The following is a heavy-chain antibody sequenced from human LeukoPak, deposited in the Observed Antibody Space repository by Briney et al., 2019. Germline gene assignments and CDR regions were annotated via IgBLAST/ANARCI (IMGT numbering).Heavy chain of an antibody. CDR1: GFTFSSYW. CDR3: ARDWQLVPFDY. D-gene: IGHD6-6*01. CDR2: INSDGSST. Sequence: GGSLRLSCAASGFTFSSYWMHWVRQAPGKGLVWVSRINSDGSSTSYADSVKGRFTISRDNAKNTLYLQMNSLRAEDTAVYNCARDWQLVPFDYWGQGTLVTVSS. J-gene: IGHJ4*02. V-gene: IGHV3-74*01.